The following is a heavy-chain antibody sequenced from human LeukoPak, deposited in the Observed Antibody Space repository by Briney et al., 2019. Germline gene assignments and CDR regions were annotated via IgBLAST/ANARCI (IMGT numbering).Heavy chain of an antibody. V-gene: IGHV4-39*07. CDR3: ARPRRLYSSSWYLDY. J-gene: IGHJ4*02. CDR1: GGSISSSSYY. Sequence: SETLSLTCTVSGGSISSSSYYWGWIRQPPGKGLEWIGSIYYSGSTYYNPSLKSRVTISVDTSKNQFSLKLSSVTAADTAVYYCARPRRLYSSSWYLDYWGQGTLVTVSS. D-gene: IGHD6-13*01. CDR2: IYYSGST.